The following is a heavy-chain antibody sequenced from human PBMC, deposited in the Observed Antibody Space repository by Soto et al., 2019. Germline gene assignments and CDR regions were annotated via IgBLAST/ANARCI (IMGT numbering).Heavy chain of an antibody. D-gene: IGHD6-13*01. CDR3: TTEPSNSLGYSSSWYAFDI. V-gene: IGHV3-15*01. CDR2: IKSKTDGGTT. Sequence: GGSLRLSCAASGFTFSNAWMSWVRQAPGKGLEWVGRIKSKTDGGTTDYAAPVKGRFTISRDDSKNTLYLQMNSLKTEDTAVYYCTTEPSNSLGYSSSWYAFDIWGQGTMVTGSS. CDR1: GFTFSNAW. J-gene: IGHJ3*02.